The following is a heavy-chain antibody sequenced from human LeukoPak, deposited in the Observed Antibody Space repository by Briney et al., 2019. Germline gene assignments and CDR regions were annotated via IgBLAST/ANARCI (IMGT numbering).Heavy chain of an antibody. V-gene: IGHV4-39*01. J-gene: IGHJ6*03. Sequence: SETLSLTCIVSGGSIRSNSYYWGWIRQPPGKGLEWIGSIFYSGTTYYNPSLKSRVTISVDTSKNQFSLKLSSVTAADTAVYYCARSVLFLPAAGPSYYYYYYMDVWGKGTTVTVSS. CDR3: ARSVLFLPAAGPSYYYYYYMDV. CDR1: GGSIRSNSYY. CDR2: IFYSGTT. D-gene: IGHD6-13*01.